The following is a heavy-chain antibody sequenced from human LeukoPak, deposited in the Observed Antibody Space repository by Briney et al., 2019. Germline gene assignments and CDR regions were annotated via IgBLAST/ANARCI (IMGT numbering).Heavy chain of an antibody. CDR1: GFTFSSYA. D-gene: IGHD4-11*01. J-gene: IGHJ4*02. V-gene: IGHV3-23*01. CDR3: ADSNYWYPVDY. Sequence: QPGGSLRLSCAASGFTFSSYAMRWVRQAPGKGLEWVSGISGSGDSTYYADSVKGRFTISRDNSKNTLYLQMNSLRAEDTAVYYCADSNYWYPVDYWGQGTLVTVSS. CDR2: ISGSGDST.